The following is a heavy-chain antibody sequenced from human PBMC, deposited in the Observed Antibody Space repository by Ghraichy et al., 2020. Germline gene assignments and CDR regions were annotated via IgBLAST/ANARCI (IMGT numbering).Heavy chain of an antibody. CDR3: ASLITGTPRPLYYYYYGMDV. D-gene: IGHD1-7*01. CDR2: IYYSGST. Sequence: SETLSLTCTVSGGSISSSSYYWGWIRQPPGKGLEWIGRIYYSGSTYYNPSLKSRVTISVDTSKNQFSLKLSSVTAADTAVYYCASLITGTPRPLYYYYYGMDVWGQGTTVTVSS. CDR1: GGSISSSSYY. V-gene: IGHV4-39*01. J-gene: IGHJ6*02.